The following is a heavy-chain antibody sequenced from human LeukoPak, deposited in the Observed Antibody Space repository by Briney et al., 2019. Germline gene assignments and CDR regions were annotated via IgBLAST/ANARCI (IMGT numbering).Heavy chain of an antibody. CDR3: ARGCSGDICYLIDY. V-gene: IGHV3-7*01. CDR1: GFTFSSYW. CDR2: IKQDGSEK. Sequence: GGSLRLSCAASGFTFSSYWMSWVRQAPGKGLEWVANIKQDGSEKYYVDSVKGRFTISRDNAKNSLHLQMNSLRAEDTAVYYCARGCSGDICYLIDYWGQGTLVTVSS. J-gene: IGHJ4*02. D-gene: IGHD2-15*01.